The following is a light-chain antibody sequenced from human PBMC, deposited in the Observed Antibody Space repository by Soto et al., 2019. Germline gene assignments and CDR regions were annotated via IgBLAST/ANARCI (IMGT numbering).Light chain of an antibody. CDR1: QSIGRF. CDR3: QQSFTTPLT. CDR2: VAS. Sequence: DIQMTQSPSSLSASVGDRVTITCRASQSIGRFLNWYQQKPGKAPNVLINVASTLRSGVPSRFSGSGSGTDFNLTINSLQPEDFATYFCQQSFTTPLTFGGGTK. V-gene: IGKV1-39*01. J-gene: IGKJ4*01.